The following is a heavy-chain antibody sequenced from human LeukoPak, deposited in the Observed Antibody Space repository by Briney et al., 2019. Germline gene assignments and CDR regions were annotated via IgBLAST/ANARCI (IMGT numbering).Heavy chain of an antibody. V-gene: IGHV3-9*01. J-gene: IGHJ4*02. D-gene: IGHD4-17*01. Sequence: GGSLRLSCAASGFTFGDYAMHWVRQAPGKGLEWVSGISWNSGSIGYADSVKGRFTISRDNAKNSLYLQMNSLRAEDTALYYCAKAPTVTTTYYFDYWGQGTLVTVSS. CDR2: ISWNSGSI. CDR1: GFTFGDYA. CDR3: AKAPTVTTTYYFDY.